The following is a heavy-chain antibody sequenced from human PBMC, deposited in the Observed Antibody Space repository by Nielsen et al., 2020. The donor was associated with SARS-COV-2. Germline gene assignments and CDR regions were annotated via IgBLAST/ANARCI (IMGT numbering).Heavy chain of an antibody. D-gene: IGHD3-3*01. Sequence: WIRQPPGKGLEWIGYIYYSGSTYYNPSLKSRVTISVDTSKNQFSLKLSSVTAADTALYYCARERVGGITIFGVVTRYGMDVWGQGATVTVSS. V-gene: IGHV4-30-4*01. CDR3: ARERVGGITIFGVVTRYGMDV. CDR2: IYYSGST. J-gene: IGHJ6*02.